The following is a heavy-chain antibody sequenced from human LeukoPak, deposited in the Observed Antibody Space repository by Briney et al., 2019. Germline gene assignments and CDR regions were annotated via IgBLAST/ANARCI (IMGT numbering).Heavy chain of an antibody. D-gene: IGHD1-26*01. Sequence: GSLRLSCAASGFSFSNYWMSWVRQAPGTGLEWVANIKQDGSDKHYVDSVKGRFSVSRDNAKNSLYLQMNSLRAEDTAVYYCARYSGSQGVEYWGQGTLVTVSS. CDR3: ARYSGSQGVEY. V-gene: IGHV3-7*04. CDR1: GFSFSNYW. J-gene: IGHJ4*02. CDR2: IKQDGSDK.